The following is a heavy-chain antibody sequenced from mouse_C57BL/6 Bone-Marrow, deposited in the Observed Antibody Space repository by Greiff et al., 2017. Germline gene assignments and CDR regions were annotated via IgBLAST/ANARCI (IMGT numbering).Heavy chain of an antibody. D-gene: IGHD2-3*01. J-gene: IGHJ2*01. Sequence: DVHLVESGGGLVKPGGSLKLSCAASGFTFSSYAMSWVRQTPEKRLEWVATISDGGSYTYYPDNVKGRFTISRDNAKNNLYLQMSPLKSEDTAMYYCARQAIYDGYYVVDYWGQGTTLTVSS. CDR3: ARQAIYDGYYVVDY. CDR1: GFTFSSYA. V-gene: IGHV5-4*01. CDR2: ISDGGSYT.